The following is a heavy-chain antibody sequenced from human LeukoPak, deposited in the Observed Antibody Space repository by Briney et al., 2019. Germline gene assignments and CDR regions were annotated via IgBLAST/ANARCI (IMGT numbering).Heavy chain of an antibody. V-gene: IGHV4-59*08. D-gene: IGHD4-11*01. J-gene: IGHJ4*02. CDR1: GGSISSYY. CDR2: IYYSGST. Sequence: SETLSLTCSVSGGSISSYYWSWIRQPPGKGLEWIGYIYYSGSTNYNPSLKSRVTISVDTSKNRFSLKLSSVTAADTAVYYCARLGPTTVTTFLDYWGQGTLVTVSS. CDR3: ARLGPTTVTTFLDY.